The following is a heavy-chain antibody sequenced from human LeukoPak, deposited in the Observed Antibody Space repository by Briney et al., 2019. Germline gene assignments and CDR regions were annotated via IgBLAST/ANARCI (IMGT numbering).Heavy chain of an antibody. V-gene: IGHV4-34*01. CDR3: GYSSSWYRGGAYFDY. CDR2: INHSGST. Sequence: SETLSLTCAVYGGSFSGYYWSWIRQPPGKGLEWIGEINHSGSTNYNPSLKSRVTISVDTSKNQFSLKLSSVTAADTAAYYCGYSSSWYRGGAYFDYWGQGTLVTVSS. CDR1: GGSFSGYY. J-gene: IGHJ4*02. D-gene: IGHD6-13*01.